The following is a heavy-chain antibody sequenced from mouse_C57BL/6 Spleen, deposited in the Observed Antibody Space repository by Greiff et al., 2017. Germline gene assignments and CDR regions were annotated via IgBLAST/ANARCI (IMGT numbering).Heavy chain of an antibody. CDR1: GFTFSSYT. CDR2: ISGGGGNT. J-gene: IGHJ2*01. CDR3: ARRWLQYYFDY. V-gene: IGHV5-9*01. Sequence: VQLKESGGGLVKPGGSLKLSCAASGFTFSSYTMSWVRQTPEKRLEWVATISGGGGNTYYPDSVKGRFTISRDNAKNTLYLQMSSLRSEDTALYYCARRWLQYYFDYWGQGTTLTVSS. D-gene: IGHD2-3*01.